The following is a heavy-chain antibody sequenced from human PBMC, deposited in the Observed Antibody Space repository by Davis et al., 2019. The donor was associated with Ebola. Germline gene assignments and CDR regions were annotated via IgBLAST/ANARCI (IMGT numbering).Heavy chain of an antibody. Sequence: GESLKISCAASGFTFSTYTMHWVRQAPGKGLEWVSSISSSSTYIYYADSMKGRFTISRDNAKNSLYLQMNSLRVEDTAIYYCARDRIPLDYGAPFDFWGQGTLVTVSS. CDR2: ISSSSTYI. CDR1: GFTFSTYT. D-gene: IGHD4-17*01. CDR3: ARDRIPLDYGAPFDF. J-gene: IGHJ4*02. V-gene: IGHV3-21*01.